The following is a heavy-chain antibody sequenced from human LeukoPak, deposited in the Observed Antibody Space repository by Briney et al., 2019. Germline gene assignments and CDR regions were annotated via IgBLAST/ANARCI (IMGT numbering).Heavy chain of an antibody. D-gene: IGHD5-12*01. J-gene: IGHJ3*02. CDR3: ARDPDGLDAFDI. V-gene: IGHV3-13*01. CDR1: GLSFNNYD. CDR2: IDSAGDT. Sequence: GGSLRLSCAASGLSFNNYDIHWVRQASGKGLEWVSAIDSAGDTYYPGSVKGRFIISRENAKNSLFLQMTSLRVGDTAVYYCARDPDGLDAFDIWGQGTMVTVSS.